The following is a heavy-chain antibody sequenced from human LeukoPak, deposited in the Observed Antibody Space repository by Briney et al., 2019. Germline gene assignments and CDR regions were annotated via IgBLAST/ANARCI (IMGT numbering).Heavy chain of an antibody. CDR1: GGIFSNYA. D-gene: IGHD3/OR15-3a*01. V-gene: IGHV1-69*06. CDR2: VIPIFATA. CDR3: ARESRTTWTGFDY. Sequence: ASVKVSCKASGGIFSNYAISWVRQAPGQGLEWMGGVIPIFATANYAQKFQGRVTITADRSTSIAYMELNSLRSEDTAVYYCARESRTTWTGFDYWGQGTLVTVSS. J-gene: IGHJ4*02.